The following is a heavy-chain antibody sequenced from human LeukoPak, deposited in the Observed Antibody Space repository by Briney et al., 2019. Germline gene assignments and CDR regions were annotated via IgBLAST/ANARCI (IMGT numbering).Heavy chain of an antibody. V-gene: IGHV3-48*03. J-gene: IGHJ4*02. D-gene: IGHD3-22*01. CDR3: AKDDRRGSRYYYDSSGYYYDY. Sequence: PGGSLRLSCAASGFTFSSYEMNWVRQAPGKGLEWVSYISSSGSTIYYADSVKGRFTISRDNAKNSLYLQMNSLRAEDTAVYYCAKDDRRGSRYYYDSSGYYYDYWGQGTLVTVSS. CDR1: GFTFSSYE. CDR2: ISSSGSTI.